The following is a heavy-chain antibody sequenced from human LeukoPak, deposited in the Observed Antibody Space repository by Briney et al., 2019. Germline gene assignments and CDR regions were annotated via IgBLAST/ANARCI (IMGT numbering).Heavy chain of an antibody. Sequence: SETLSLTCAVYGGSFSGYYWSWIRQPPGKGLEWIGEINQSGSTNYNPSLKSRVTISVDTSKNQFSLKLSSVTAADTAVYYCARGAVITPGRYYYYYMDVWGKGTTVTVSS. CDR3: ARGAVITPGRYYYYYMDV. CDR2: INQSGST. V-gene: IGHV4-34*01. J-gene: IGHJ6*03. CDR1: GGSFSGYY. D-gene: IGHD2-21*01.